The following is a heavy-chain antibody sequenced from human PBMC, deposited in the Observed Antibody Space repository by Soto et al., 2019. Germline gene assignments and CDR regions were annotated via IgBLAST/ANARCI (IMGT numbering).Heavy chain of an antibody. J-gene: IGHJ1*01. CDR2: ITSDGDNT. CDR1: GITFRNYA. V-gene: IGHV3-64D*08. CDR3: VRVNQLLGYYFEF. Sequence: GGSLRLSCSVSGITFRNYAMHWVRQAPGRGLEYVSGITSDGDNTWHADSVKDRFTISRDNSDDTLYLQMSSLRVEDTAKYYCVRVNQLLGYYFEFWGHGTLVTVSS. D-gene: IGHD2-2*01.